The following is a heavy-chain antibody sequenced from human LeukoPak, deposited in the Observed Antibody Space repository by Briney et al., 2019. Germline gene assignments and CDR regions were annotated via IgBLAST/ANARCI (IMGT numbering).Heavy chain of an antibody. CDR2: ISYDGSNK. CDR3: AKSSSGYLFDY. Sequence: GGSLRLSCAASGFTFSSYGMHWVRQAPGKGLEWVAVISYDGSNKYYADSAKGRFTISRDNSKNTLYLQMNSLRAEDTAVYYCAKSSSGYLFDYWGQGTLVTVSS. CDR1: GFTFSSYG. J-gene: IGHJ4*02. V-gene: IGHV3-30*18. D-gene: IGHD3-22*01.